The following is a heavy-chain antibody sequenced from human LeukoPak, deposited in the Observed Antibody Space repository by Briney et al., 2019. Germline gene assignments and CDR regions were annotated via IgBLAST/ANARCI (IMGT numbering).Heavy chain of an antibody. CDR3: AKGYCSGGSCYADRHWFDP. J-gene: IGHJ5*02. CDR2: IYYSGRT. D-gene: IGHD2-15*01. V-gene: IGHV4-59*01. Sequence: SETLSLTCTVSGGCISTYYWSWIRHPPWKGVDWIGYIYYSGRTNYNPSLKSRVTISVDTSKNQFSLKLSSVTAADTAVYYCAKGYCSGGSCYADRHWFDPWGQGTLVTVSS. CDR1: GGCISTYY.